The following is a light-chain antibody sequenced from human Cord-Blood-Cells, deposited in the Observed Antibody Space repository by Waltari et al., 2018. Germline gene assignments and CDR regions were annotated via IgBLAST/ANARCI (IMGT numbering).Light chain of an antibody. Sequence: EIVLTQSPATLSLSPGEGATLSCRASQSVSSYLAWYQQKPGQAPRLLIYDASNRATGIPARFSGSGSGTDFTLTISSLGPEDFAVYYCQQRSNWLFTFGPGTKVDIK. CDR3: QQRSNWLFT. J-gene: IGKJ3*01. CDR2: DAS. V-gene: IGKV3-11*01. CDR1: QSVSSY.